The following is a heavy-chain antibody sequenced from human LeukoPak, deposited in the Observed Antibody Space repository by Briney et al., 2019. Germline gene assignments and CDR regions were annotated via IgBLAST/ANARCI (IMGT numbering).Heavy chain of an antibody. CDR1: GGSFSGYY. Sequence: SETQSLTCAVYGGSFSGYYWSWIRQPPGKGLEWIGEINHSGSTNYNPSLKSRVTISVDTSKNQFSLNLSSVTAADTAVYYCVGGYCSSTSCYAFDYWGQGTLVTVSS. CDR3: VGGYCSSTSCYAFDY. J-gene: IGHJ4*02. D-gene: IGHD2-2*01. CDR2: INHSGST. V-gene: IGHV4-34*01.